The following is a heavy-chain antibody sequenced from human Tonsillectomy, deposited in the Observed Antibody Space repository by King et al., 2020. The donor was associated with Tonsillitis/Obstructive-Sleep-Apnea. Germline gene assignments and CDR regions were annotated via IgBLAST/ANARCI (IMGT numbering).Heavy chain of an antibody. D-gene: IGHD3-16*01. CDR3: AKTDGGDYFYMDV. CDR1: GFTFSSYT. Sequence: QLVQSGGGLVQPGGSLRLSCAASGFTFSSYTIAWVRQAPGKGLEWVSGIRGTSRTYYADSVKGRITISRDNSKNTLFLQMNSLTAEDTAVYYCAKTDGGDYFYMDVWGKGTTVTVSS. CDR2: IRGTSRT. V-gene: IGHV3-23*04. J-gene: IGHJ6*03.